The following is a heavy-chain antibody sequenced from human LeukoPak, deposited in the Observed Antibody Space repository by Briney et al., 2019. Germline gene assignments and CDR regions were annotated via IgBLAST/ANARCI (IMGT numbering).Heavy chain of an antibody. V-gene: IGHV1-24*01. CDR2: FDPEDGET. J-gene: IGHJ5*02. CDR1: GYTLTELS. D-gene: IGHD2-15*01. Sequence: GASVKVSCKVSGYTLTELSMHWVRQAPGKGLEWMGGFDPEDGETIYAQKFQGRVTMTEDTSTDTVYMELSGLRSDDTAVYYCARVLGYCSGGRCYDWFDPWGQGTLVTVSS. CDR3: ARVLGYCSGGRCYDWFDP.